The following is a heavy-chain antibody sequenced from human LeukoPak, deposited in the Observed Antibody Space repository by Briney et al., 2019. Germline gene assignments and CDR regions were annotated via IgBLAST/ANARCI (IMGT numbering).Heavy chain of an antibody. D-gene: IGHD6-19*01. V-gene: IGHV4-4*02. Sequence: SGTLSLTCAVSGGSISSSNWWSWVRQPPGKGLEWIGEIYHSGSTNYNPSLKSRVTISVDKSKNQFSLKLSSVTAADTAVYYCARDHSVPVAGVDAFDIWGQGTVVTVSS. CDR2: IYHSGST. J-gene: IGHJ3*02. CDR1: GGSISSSNW. CDR3: ARDHSVPVAGVDAFDI.